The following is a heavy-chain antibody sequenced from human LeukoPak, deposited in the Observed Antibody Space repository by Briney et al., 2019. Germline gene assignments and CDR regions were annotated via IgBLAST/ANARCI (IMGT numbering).Heavy chain of an antibody. D-gene: IGHD2-15*01. CDR3: ARAQGVVVVDY. Sequence: GGSLRLSCSASGFIFSSYWMSWVRQAPGKGLEWVSSISSSSSYIYYADSVKGRFTISRDNAKNSLYLQMNSLRAEDTAVYYCARAQGVVVVDYWGQGTLVTVSS. CDR2: ISSSSSYI. CDR1: GFIFSSYW. J-gene: IGHJ4*02. V-gene: IGHV3-21*01.